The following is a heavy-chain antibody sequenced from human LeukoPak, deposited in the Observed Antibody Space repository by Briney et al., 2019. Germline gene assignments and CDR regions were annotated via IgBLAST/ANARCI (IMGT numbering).Heavy chain of an antibody. CDR2: ISYEGSNE. CDR3: ARAYSSGWYVTEY. V-gene: IGHV3-30-3*01. Sequence: PGGSLRLSCAASGFTFSSYPMHWVRQAPGKGLEWVAVISYEGSNEYYADSVKGRFTISRDNSKNTLYLQMNSLRTEDTAVYYCARAYSSGWYVTEYWGQGTLVSVSS. CDR1: GFTFSSYP. D-gene: IGHD6-19*01. J-gene: IGHJ4*02.